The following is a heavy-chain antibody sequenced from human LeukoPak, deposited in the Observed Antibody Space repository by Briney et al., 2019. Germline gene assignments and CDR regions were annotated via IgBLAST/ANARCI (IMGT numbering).Heavy chain of an antibody. Sequence: KNGESLKISCKGSGYSFTSYWIGWVRQMPGKGLEWMGIIYPGDSDTRYSPSFQGQVTISADKSISTAYLQWSSLKASDTAMYYCARSYYYDSSGYYSGAFDIWGQGTMVTVSS. J-gene: IGHJ3*02. CDR1: GYSFTSYW. D-gene: IGHD3-22*01. CDR2: IYPGDSDT. CDR3: ARSYYYDSSGYYSGAFDI. V-gene: IGHV5-51*01.